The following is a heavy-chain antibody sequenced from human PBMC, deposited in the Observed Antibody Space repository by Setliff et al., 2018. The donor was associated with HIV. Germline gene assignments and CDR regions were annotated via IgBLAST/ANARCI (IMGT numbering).Heavy chain of an antibody. V-gene: IGHV3-23*01. D-gene: IGHD6-13*01. CDR3: AKTIAALDY. CDR2: IRDVHDTT. CDR1: GFTFTSYS. J-gene: IGHJ4*02. Sequence: GGSLRLSCAASGFTFTSYSMNWVRQAPGKGLEWVSSIRDVHDTTYYPDLVKGRFTISKDTSKNTLYLQMNSLRVEDTAVYFCAKTIAALDYWGQGTLVTVSS.